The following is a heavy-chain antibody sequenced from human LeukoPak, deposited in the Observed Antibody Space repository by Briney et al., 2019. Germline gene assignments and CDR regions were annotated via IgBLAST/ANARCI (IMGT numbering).Heavy chain of an antibody. D-gene: IGHD3-3*01. J-gene: IGHJ5*02. CDR3: AADDLLFVH. V-gene: IGHV1-58*01. CDR2: IVVGSGNT. CDR1: GFTFSNSA. Sequence: ASVKVSCKASGFTFSNSAVQWVRQARGQRLEWIGWIVVGSGNTNYAQKFQGRVSITRDMSTSAVYMELNSLRSDDTAIYYCAADDLLFVHWGQGTLVTVSS.